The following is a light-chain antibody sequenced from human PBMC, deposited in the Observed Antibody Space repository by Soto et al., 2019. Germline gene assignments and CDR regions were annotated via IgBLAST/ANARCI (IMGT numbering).Light chain of an antibody. Sequence: QSALTQPASVSGSPGQSITISCTGTSSDIGYYNYVSWYQQHPGKAPKLMIFEVSHRPSGVSNRFSGSKSGNTASLTISGLQAEDEADYYCNSYAGSRVFGGGTKLTVL. J-gene: IGLJ3*02. V-gene: IGLV2-14*01. CDR2: EVS. CDR3: NSYAGSRV. CDR1: SSDIGYYNY.